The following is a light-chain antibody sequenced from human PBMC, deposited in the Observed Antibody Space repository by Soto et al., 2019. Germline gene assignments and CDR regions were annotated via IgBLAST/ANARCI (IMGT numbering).Light chain of an antibody. Sequence: EIVMTQSPVTLSVSPGERATLSCRASQNISRSLAWYQQKPGQGPSLLIYGTSTRAGGVPARFSGSGSGTDFTLTISSLEPEDFAVYYCQQRSNWPRFTFGPGTKVDI. CDR3: QQRSNWPRFT. CDR2: GTS. V-gene: IGKV3-15*01. J-gene: IGKJ3*01. CDR1: QNISRS.